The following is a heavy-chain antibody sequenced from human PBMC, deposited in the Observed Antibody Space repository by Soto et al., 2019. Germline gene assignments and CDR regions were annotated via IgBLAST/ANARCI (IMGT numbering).Heavy chain of an antibody. CDR2: IYFSGST. D-gene: IGHD5-18*01. CDR3: ARHLGYTAMVRFDY. V-gene: IGHV4-39*01. Sequence: PSETLSLTCTVSGGSISSSSYYWGWIRQPPGKGLECIGSIYFSGSTYYNPSLKSRVTISVDTSKNQFSLKLSSVTPPDTAAYNCARHLGYTAMVRFDYWGQGTLVTVSS. CDR1: GGSISSSSYY. J-gene: IGHJ4*02.